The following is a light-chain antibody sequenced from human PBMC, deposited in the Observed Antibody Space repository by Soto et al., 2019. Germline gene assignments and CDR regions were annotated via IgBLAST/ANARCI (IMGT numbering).Light chain of an antibody. CDR1: QSVSSY. V-gene: IGKV3-15*01. J-gene: IGKJ1*01. CDR3: QQYNNWSRT. Sequence: SQSSLSWSAGKGSSFCCWASQSVSSYLAWYQHKPGQAPRLLIYGASFRATGMPARFSGSGFGTEFTLTISSMPSEDFAVYYCQQYNNWSRTLGQGTKVDIK. CDR2: GAS.